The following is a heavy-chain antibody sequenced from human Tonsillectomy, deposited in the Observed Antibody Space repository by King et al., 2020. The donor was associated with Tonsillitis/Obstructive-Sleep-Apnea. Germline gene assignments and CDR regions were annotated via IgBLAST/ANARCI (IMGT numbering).Heavy chain of an antibody. J-gene: IGHJ2*01. D-gene: IGHD4-17*01. V-gene: IGHV3-66*01. CDR2: IYSGGST. CDR1: GFTVSSNY. CDR3: ATTTVRLWDFDL. Sequence: VQLVESGGGLVQPGGSLRLSCAASGFTVSSNYMSWVRQAPGKGLECVSVIYSGGSTYYADSVKGRFTISRDNSKNTLYLQMNSLRAEDTAVYYCATTTVRLWDFDLWGRGTLVTVSS.